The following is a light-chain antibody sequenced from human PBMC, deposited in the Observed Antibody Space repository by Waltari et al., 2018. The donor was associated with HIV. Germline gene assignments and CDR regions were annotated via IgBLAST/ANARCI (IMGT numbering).Light chain of an antibody. CDR3: QQYDNLPYT. Sequence: DIQMTQSPSSLSASVGDRVTITCQASQDISNYLNWYQHKPGKAPKLLIYDASNVETGVPSRFSGSGSGTDFTFSISSLQPEDIATYYCQQYDNLPYTFGQGTKLEIK. CDR2: DAS. CDR1: QDISNY. V-gene: IGKV1-33*01. J-gene: IGKJ2*01.